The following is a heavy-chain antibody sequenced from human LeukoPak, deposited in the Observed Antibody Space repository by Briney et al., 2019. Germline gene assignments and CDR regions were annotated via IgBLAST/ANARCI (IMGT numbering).Heavy chain of an antibody. CDR3: ARPDYGDYSSSFDY. D-gene: IGHD4-17*01. V-gene: IGHV1-2*02. CDR1: GYTFTGYY. CDR2: INPNSGGT. J-gene: IGHJ4*02. Sequence: ASVTVSCKASGYTFTGYYMHWVRQAPGQGLGWMGWINPNSGGTNYAQKFQGRVTMTRDTSISTAYMELSRLRSDDTAVYYCARPDYGDYSSSFDYWGQGTLVTVSS.